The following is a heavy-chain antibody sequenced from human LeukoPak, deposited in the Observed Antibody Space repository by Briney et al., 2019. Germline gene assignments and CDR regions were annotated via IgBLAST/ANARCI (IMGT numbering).Heavy chain of an antibody. V-gene: IGHV1-69*13. J-gene: IGHJ6*03. D-gene: IGHD3-16*01. CDR2: IIPIFGTA. CDR3: ARGLRLGELLDYMDV. CDR1: GYTFTSYA. Sequence: GASVKVSCKASGYTFTSYAISWVRQAPGQGLKWMGGIIPIFGTANYAQKFQGRVTITADESTSTAYMELSSLRSEDTAVYYCARGLRLGELLDYMDVWGKGTTVTVSS.